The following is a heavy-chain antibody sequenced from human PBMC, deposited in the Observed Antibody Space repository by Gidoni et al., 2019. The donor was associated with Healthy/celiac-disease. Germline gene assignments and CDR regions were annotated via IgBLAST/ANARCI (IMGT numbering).Heavy chain of an antibody. J-gene: IGHJ1*01. V-gene: IGHV3-23*04. Sequence: EVQLVASGGGLVQHGGSLRLPCAASGLTFSSYAMSWVRQAPGKGLEWVSAISGSGGSTYYADSVKGRFTISRDNSKNTLYLQMNSLRAEDTAVYYCAKVMWGGDGTEYFQHWGQGTLVTVSS. CDR1: GLTFSSYA. CDR2: ISGSGGST. CDR3: AKVMWGGDGTEYFQH. D-gene: IGHD2-21*02.